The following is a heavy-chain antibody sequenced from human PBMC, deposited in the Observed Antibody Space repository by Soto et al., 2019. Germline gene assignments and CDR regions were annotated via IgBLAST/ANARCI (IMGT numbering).Heavy chain of an antibody. J-gene: IGHJ6*02. CDR1: GYSFTSYW. CDR3: AGTTTSSGWYKDYYYGMDV. V-gene: IGHV5-51*01. CDR2: IYPGDSGT. Sequence: GESLKISCKGSGYSFTSYWIGWVRQMPGKGLEWMGIIYPGDSGTRYSPSFQGQVTISADKSISTAYLQWSSLKASDTAMYYCAGTTTSSGWYKDYYYGMDVWGQGTTVTVS. D-gene: IGHD6-19*01.